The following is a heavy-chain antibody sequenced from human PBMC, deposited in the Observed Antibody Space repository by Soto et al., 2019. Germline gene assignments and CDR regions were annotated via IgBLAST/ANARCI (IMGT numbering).Heavy chain of an antibody. CDR2: INPNSGGT. J-gene: IGHJ4*02. CDR3: AREPATAKPEGVDF. V-gene: IGHV1-2*02. D-gene: IGHD1-1*01. Sequence: ASVKVSCKASGYTFSDYYIYWVRQAPGQGLEWMGWINPNSGGTKYAPKFQGGVTMTRDTSITTAYMELSRLRSGDTAVYYCAREPATAKPEGVDFWGQGTWSPSPQ. CDR1: GYTFSDYY.